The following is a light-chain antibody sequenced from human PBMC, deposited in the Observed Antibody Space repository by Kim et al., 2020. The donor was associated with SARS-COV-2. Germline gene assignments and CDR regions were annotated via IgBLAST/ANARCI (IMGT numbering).Light chain of an antibody. CDR3: SSYTSSSTFGV. Sequence: SITISCSGTSSDVGGYNYVFWYQQHPGKAPKLMIFDVSKRPSGVSNRFSGSKSGNTASLTISGLQAEDEAVYYCSSYTSSSTFGVFGGGTQLTVL. V-gene: IGLV2-14*04. CDR1: SSDVGGYNY. J-gene: IGLJ2*01. CDR2: DVS.